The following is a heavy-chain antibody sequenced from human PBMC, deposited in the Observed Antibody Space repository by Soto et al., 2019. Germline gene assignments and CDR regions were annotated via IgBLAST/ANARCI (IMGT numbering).Heavy chain of an antibody. CDR1: GGFISGHY. Sequence: TSETLSLTCTVSGGFISGHYWSWIRQTPGKGLEWIGYIYDTGRTNYSPSLKSRLSFSVDTSKNQFSLKLNSVTAADTAVYYCARYNCSSATCYYFDHWGQGTLVTVSS. V-gene: IGHV4-59*11. CDR2: IYDTGRT. D-gene: IGHD2-2*01. CDR3: ARYNCSSATCYYFDH. J-gene: IGHJ4*02.